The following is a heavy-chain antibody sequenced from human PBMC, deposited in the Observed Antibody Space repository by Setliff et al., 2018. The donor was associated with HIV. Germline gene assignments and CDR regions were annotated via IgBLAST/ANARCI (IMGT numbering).Heavy chain of an antibody. CDR2: ISYDGGNK. D-gene: IGHD3-10*01. CDR3: ASSGSGSYINWFGP. J-gene: IGHJ5*02. Sequence: GGSLRLSCAASGFTFSSFAMHWVRQAPGKGLEWVALISYDGGNKYYADSVKGRFTISRDNAKNSLYLQMNSLRAEDTAVYYCASSGSGSYINWFGPWGQGTLVTVSS. CDR1: GFTFSSFA. V-gene: IGHV3-30*04.